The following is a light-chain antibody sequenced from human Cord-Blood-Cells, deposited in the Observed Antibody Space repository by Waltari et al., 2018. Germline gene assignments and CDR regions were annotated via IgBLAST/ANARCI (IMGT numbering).Light chain of an antibody. Sequence: QSALTQPASVSGSPGQSITISCTGTSSDVGSYNLVSWYQQHPGKAPKLMIYEGSKRPSGVSNRYSGSKSGKTASLTISGLQAEDEADYCCCSYAGSSTWVFGGGTKLTVL. CDR1: SSDVGSYNL. CDR3: CSYAGSSTWV. V-gene: IGLV2-23*01. J-gene: IGLJ3*02. CDR2: EGS.